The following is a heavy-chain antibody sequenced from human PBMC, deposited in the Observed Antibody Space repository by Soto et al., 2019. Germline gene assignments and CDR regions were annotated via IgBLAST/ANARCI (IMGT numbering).Heavy chain of an antibody. CDR3: AHRPIVVSGTRGFAWFDP. CDR2: IYWDDDK. CDR1: GFSLSASGVA. V-gene: IGHV2-5*02. J-gene: IGHJ5*02. Sequence: QVTLKESGPTLVKPTQTLTLTCTFSGFSLSASGVAVGWIRQPPGKALEWLALIYWDDDKRYSPSLKSRLTITKATSKNPGVLTMTNMDPVDTATYYCAHRPIVVSGTRGFAWFDPWGQGTLVTVSS. D-gene: IGHD6-19*01.